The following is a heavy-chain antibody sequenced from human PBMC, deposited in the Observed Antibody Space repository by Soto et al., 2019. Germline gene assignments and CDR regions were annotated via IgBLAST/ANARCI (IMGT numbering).Heavy chain of an antibody. CDR3: AKDYGSGSYGYYYYMDV. Sequence: GGSLRLSCAASGFTFSSYGMHWVRQAPGKGLEWVAVISYDGSNKYYADSVKGRFTISRDNSKNTLYLQMNSLRAEDTAVYYCAKDYGSGSYGYYYYMDVWGKGTTVTVSS. J-gene: IGHJ6*03. D-gene: IGHD3-10*01. CDR1: GFTFSSYG. CDR2: ISYDGSNK. V-gene: IGHV3-30*18.